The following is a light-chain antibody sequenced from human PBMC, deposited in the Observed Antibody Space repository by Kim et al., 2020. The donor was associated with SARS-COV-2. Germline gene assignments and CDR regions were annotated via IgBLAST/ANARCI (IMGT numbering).Light chain of an antibody. CDR3: SSYTGTMTPFV. CDR1: TRKVGGYIS. V-gene: IGLV2-14*03. CDR2: DVN. Sequence: QSVLTQPASVSGPPGQSTTSPCTGTTRKVGGYISVSWYQQHPGKAPKLIIYDVNNRPSGISNRFSGSKSANTASLTISGLQAEDEADYYCSSYTGTMTPFVFGTGTKVTVL. J-gene: IGLJ1*01.